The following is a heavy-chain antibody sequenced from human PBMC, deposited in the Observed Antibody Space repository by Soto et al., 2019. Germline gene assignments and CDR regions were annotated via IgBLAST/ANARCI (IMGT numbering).Heavy chain of an antibody. CDR1: GYTFTSYA. J-gene: IGHJ2*01. CDR2: INAGNGNT. CDR3: ARVEQQLVYWYFDL. Sequence: QVQLVQSGAEVKKPGASVKVSCKASGYTFTSYAMHWVRQAPGQRLEWMGWINAGNGNTKYSQKFQGRVTITRDTSASTAYMEQSSLRSEDTAVYYCARVEQQLVYWYFDLWGRGTLVTVSS. D-gene: IGHD6-13*01. V-gene: IGHV1-3*01.